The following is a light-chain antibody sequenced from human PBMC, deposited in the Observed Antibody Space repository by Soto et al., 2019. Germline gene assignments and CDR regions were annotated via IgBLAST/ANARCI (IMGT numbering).Light chain of an antibody. CDR2: DAF. Sequence: EIVLTQSPATLSLSPGERATLSCRASQSVSSYLAWYQQKPGQAPRLLIYDAFNRATGIPARFSGSGSGTDFTLTISSLEPEDFAFYYCQQRSNWPPIFTFGPGTKVDI. J-gene: IGKJ3*01. CDR3: QQRSNWPPIFT. V-gene: IGKV3-11*01. CDR1: QSVSSY.